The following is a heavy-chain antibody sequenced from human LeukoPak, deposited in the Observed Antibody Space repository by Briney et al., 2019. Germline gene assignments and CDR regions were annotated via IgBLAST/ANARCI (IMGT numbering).Heavy chain of an antibody. J-gene: IGHJ4*02. D-gene: IGHD2-15*01. V-gene: IGHV4-39*07. CDR1: GGSISSSGYY. Sequence: SETLSLTCTVSGGSISSSGYYWSWIRQPPGKGLEWIGEINHSGSTNYNPSLKSRVTISVDTSKNQFSLKLSSVTAADTAVYYCARGLRYCSGGSCYGYWGQGTLVTVSS. CDR2: INHSGST. CDR3: ARGLRYCSGGSCYGY.